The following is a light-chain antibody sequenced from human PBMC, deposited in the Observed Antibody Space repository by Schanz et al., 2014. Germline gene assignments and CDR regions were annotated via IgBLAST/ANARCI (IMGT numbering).Light chain of an antibody. CDR1: SSDVGSYNL. CDR2: EDT. Sequence: QSALTQPASVSGSPGQSITVSCTGTSSDVGSYNLVSWYQQHPGKAPKLMIYEDTQRPSGVSNRFSGSKSGNTASLTISGLQTEDEADYYCSSYTSSSTYVFGTGTKVTVL. V-gene: IGLV2-14*02. J-gene: IGLJ1*01. CDR3: SSYTSSSTYV.